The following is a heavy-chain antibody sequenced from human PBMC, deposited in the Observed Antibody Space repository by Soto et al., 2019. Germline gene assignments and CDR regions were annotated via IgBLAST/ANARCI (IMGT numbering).Heavy chain of an antibody. Sequence: GGSLRLSCAASGFTFSDYYMSWIRQAPGKGLEWVSYISSSGSTIYYADSVKDRFTISRDNAKNSLYLQMNSLRAEDTAVYYCAREDIAVAGPADYWGQGTLVTVSS. D-gene: IGHD6-19*01. V-gene: IGHV3-11*01. CDR2: ISSSGSTI. J-gene: IGHJ4*02. CDR3: AREDIAVAGPADY. CDR1: GFTFSDYY.